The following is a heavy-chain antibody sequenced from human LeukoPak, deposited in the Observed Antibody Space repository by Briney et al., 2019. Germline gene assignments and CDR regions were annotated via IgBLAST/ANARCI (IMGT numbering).Heavy chain of an antibody. Sequence: PGGSPRISCKGSGYSFTSYWISWVRQMPGKGLEWMGRIDCSDSYNNYSPSFQGHVTIAADKYISTDYLQWSSLKASDTAMYYCARLFVDTAMGTADFGYWGQGTLVTVSS. CDR3: ARLFVDTAMGTADFGY. J-gene: IGHJ4*02. V-gene: IGHV5-10-1*01. CDR1: GYSFTSYW. CDR2: IDCSDSYN. D-gene: IGHD5-18*01.